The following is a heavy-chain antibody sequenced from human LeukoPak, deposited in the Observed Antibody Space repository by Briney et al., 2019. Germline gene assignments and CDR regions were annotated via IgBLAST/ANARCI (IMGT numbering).Heavy chain of an antibody. CDR2: INSDGDNS. CDR1: GFSFNQYA. CDR3: VKTMVAFGGLIRTDAFDI. V-gene: IGHV3-64D*06. Sequence: GGSLRLSCSASGFSFNQYAVHWVSQAPGRGLEYVSGINSDGDNSHYADSAKGRFAISRDNSKNVLYLQLNSLRPEDTALFYCVKTMVAFGGLIRTDAFDIWGQGTMVTVSS. J-gene: IGHJ3*02. D-gene: IGHD3-16*01.